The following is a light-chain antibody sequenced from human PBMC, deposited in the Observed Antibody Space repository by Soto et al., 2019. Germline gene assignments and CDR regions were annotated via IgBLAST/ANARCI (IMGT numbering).Light chain of an antibody. V-gene: IGKV1-9*01. CDR2: GSF. CDR1: QGISTY. Sequence: IQLTQSPSSLSASVGDRVSITCRASQGISTYLAWYQQRPGKAPKLLISGSFTLQSGVTSRFSGSGSGTDFTLTISSLQPEDFATYYCQQLKSYPLTFGGGTKVEIK. CDR3: QQLKSYPLT. J-gene: IGKJ4*01.